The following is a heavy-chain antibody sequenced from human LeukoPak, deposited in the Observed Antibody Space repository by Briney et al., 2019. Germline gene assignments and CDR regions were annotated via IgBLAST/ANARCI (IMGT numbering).Heavy chain of an antibody. Sequence: GASVKVSCKASGYRLARYYMHWVRQAPGQGLEWMGIINPGDGGTTYAQKFEGRLTLTRDTSTATVYMELSSLRSVDTAIYYCATFTTVSTGDYWGQGSLVAVSS. J-gene: IGHJ4*02. D-gene: IGHD5/OR15-5a*01. CDR2: INPGDGGT. V-gene: IGHV1-46*01. CDR1: GYRLARYY. CDR3: ATFTTVSTGDY.